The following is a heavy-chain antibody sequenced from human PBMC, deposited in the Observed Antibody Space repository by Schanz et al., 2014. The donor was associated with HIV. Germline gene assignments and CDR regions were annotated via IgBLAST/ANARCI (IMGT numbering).Heavy chain of an antibody. CDR1: GFTFDDYA. V-gene: IGHV3-9*01. CDR2: ISWNSGSI. D-gene: IGHD2-15*01. Sequence: EVQLVESGGDLVQPGRSLRLSCAASGFTFDDYAMHWVRQVPGKGLEWVSGISWNSGSIGYGDSVKGRFTISRDKSKNTLYLQMNSLRVEDTAVYYCARVASAVDGADYGMDVWGQGIMVTVSS. J-gene: IGHJ6*02. CDR3: ARVASAVDGADYGMDV.